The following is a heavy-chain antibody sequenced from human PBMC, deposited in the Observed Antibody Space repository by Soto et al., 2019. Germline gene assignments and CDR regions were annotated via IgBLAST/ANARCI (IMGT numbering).Heavy chain of an antibody. V-gene: IGHV2-5*01. CDR3: AHRGPATAPSDNWFDP. Sequence: VSGPTLVNPTQTLTLTCTFSGFSLSTSGVGVGWIRQPPGKALEWLALIYWNDDKRYSPSLKSRLTITKDTSKNQVVLTMTNMDPVDTATYYCAHRGPATAPSDNWFDPWGQGTLVTVSS. J-gene: IGHJ5*02. D-gene: IGHD2-21*02. CDR2: IYWNDDK. CDR1: GFSLSTSGVG.